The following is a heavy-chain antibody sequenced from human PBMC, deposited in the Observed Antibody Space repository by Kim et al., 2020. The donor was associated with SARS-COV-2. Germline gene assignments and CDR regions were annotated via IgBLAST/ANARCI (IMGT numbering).Heavy chain of an antibody. D-gene: IGHD1-26*01. CDR3: ARDRSGGSYAVDY. J-gene: IGHJ4*02. V-gene: IGHV3-21*01. Sequence: GGSLRLSCAASGFTFSSYSMNWVRQAPGKGLEWVSSISSSSSYIYYADSVKGRFTISRDNAKNSLYLQMNSLRAEDTAVYYCARDRSGGSYAVDYWGQGTLVTVSS. CDR2: ISSSSSYI. CDR1: GFTFSSYS.